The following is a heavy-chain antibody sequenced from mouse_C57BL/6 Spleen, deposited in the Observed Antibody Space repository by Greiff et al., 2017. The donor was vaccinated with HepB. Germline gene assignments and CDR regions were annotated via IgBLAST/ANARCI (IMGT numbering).Heavy chain of an antibody. CDR2: IRSKSNNYAT. V-gene: IGHV10-1*01. CDR1: GFSFNTYA. CDR3: VRHEYDAWFAY. Sequence: EVNVVESGGGLVQPKGSLKLSCAASGFSFNTYAMNWVRQAPGKGLEWVARIRSKSNNYATYYADSVKDRFTISRDDSEIMLYLQMNNLKTEDTAMYYCVRHEYDAWFAYWGQGTLVTVSA. D-gene: IGHD2-4*01. J-gene: IGHJ3*01.